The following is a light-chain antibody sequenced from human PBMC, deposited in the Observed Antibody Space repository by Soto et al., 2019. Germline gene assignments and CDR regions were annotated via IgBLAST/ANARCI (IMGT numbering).Light chain of an antibody. CDR2: GAS. CDR1: QSVASSY. CDR3: QQYYSITRT. Sequence: ENVYTQSPGTLSLSPGERATLSCRASQSVASSYLAWYQQTPGQAPRLLIYGASSRETGVPDRFSGSGSGTDFTLTISRLEPEDFEVYYCQQYYSITRTFGGGTKVDIK. J-gene: IGKJ4*01. V-gene: IGKV3-20*01.